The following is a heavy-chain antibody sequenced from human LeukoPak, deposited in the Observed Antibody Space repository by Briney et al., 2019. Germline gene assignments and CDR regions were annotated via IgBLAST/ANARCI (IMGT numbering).Heavy chain of an antibody. CDR1: GDSISSSSYY. D-gene: IGHD3-10*01. V-gene: IGHV4-39*07. CDR3: ARGRGRYYGMDV. Sequence: PSGTLSLTCTVSGDSISSSSYYWGWIRQPPGKGLEWIGSIFYSGTTYYNPSLKSRVSTSVDTSKNQFSLKLSSVTAADTAVYYCARGRGRYYGMDVWSQGTTVTVSS. CDR2: IFYSGTT. J-gene: IGHJ6*02.